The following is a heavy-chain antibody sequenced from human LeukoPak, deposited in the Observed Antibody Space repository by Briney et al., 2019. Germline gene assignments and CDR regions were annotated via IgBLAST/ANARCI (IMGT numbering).Heavy chain of an antibody. CDR2: VIPILDIT. J-gene: IGHJ4*02. V-gene: IGHV1-69*10. Sequence: SVKVSCKASGGTFSSHAMNWVRQAPGQGLEWMGGVIPILDITDYAQKFQGRLTITADKSTGTGYMELSSLRSEDTAVYYCARWAGFCTTNNCYNPFDYWGQGTLVTVSS. CDR3: ARWAGFCTTNNCYNPFDY. CDR1: GGTFSSHA. D-gene: IGHD2-2*02.